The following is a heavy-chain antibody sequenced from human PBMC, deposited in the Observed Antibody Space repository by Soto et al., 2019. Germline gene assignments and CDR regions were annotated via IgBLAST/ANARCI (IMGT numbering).Heavy chain of an antibody. J-gene: IGHJ4*02. V-gene: IGHV3-48*01. CDR1: GFIFSSYT. CDR2: ISTNSRTI. Sequence: GSLRLSCAASGFIFSSYTMNWVRQAPGKGLEWVSYISTNSRTIYYADSVKGRFTISRDNAKNSLYLQMNSLRAEDTAVYYCAVVYYGDYDYWGQGTLVTVSS. CDR3: AVVYYGDYDY. D-gene: IGHD4-17*01.